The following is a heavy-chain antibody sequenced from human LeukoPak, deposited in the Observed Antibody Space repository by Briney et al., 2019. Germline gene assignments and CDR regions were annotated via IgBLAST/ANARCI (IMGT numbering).Heavy chain of an antibody. Sequence: ASVKVSCKVSGYTSTGYYMHWVRQAPGQGLEWMGWINPNSGGTNYAQKFQGRVTMTRDTSISTAYMELSRLRSDDTAVYYCARDSVMQWLFDYWGQGTLVTVSS. V-gene: IGHV1-2*02. CDR2: INPNSGGT. CDR3: ARDSVMQWLFDY. D-gene: IGHD6-19*01. CDR1: GYTSTGYY. J-gene: IGHJ4*02.